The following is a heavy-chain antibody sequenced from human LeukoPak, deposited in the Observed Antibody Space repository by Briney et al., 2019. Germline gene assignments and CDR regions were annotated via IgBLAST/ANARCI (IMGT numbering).Heavy chain of an antibody. Sequence: GGSLRLSCAASGFTFSSYSMNWVRQAPGKGLEWVSSISSSSSYIYYADSVKGRFTISRDNAKNSLYLQMNSLRAEDTAVYYCARDPTYLRGELPFFDYWGQGTLVTVSS. CDR1: GFTFSSYS. CDR3: ARDPTYLRGELPFFDY. V-gene: IGHV3-21*01. D-gene: IGHD1-26*01. J-gene: IGHJ4*02. CDR2: ISSSSSYI.